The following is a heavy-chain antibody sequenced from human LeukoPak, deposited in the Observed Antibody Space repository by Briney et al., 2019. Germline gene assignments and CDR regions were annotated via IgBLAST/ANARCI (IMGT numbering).Heavy chain of an antibody. CDR1: GYTFTSYG. D-gene: IGHD3-10*01. Sequence: ASVKVSCKASGYTFTSYGISWVRQAPGQGLGWMGWINAYNGNTNYAQKLQGRVTMTTDTSTSTAYMELRSLRADDTAVYYCARVMAHYGSGSYAPWGQGTLVTVSS. CDR3: ARVMAHYGSGSYAP. J-gene: IGHJ4*02. CDR2: INAYNGNT. V-gene: IGHV1-18*01.